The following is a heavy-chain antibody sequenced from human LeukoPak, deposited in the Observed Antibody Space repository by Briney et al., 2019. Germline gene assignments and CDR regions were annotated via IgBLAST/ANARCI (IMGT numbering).Heavy chain of an antibody. CDR3: SRAVPYGDYREVLGY. D-gene: IGHD4-17*01. CDR2: ISSDESDK. V-gene: IGHV3-30-3*01. Sequence: TGGSLRLSCAASGFTFNNYAMHWVRQAPGKGLEWVALISSDESDKFYADSVKGRFTISRDNSKNTLYLQMNSLRGEDTAVYYCSRAVPYGDYREVLGYWGQGTLVTVSS. CDR1: GFTFNNYA. J-gene: IGHJ4*02.